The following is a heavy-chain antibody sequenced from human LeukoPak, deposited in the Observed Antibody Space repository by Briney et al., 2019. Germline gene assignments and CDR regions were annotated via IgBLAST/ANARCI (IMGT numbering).Heavy chain of an antibody. V-gene: IGHV6-1*01. CDR1: GDSVSSNSAA. J-gene: IGHJ3*02. CDR3: ARTKRFDIVVVPAARNDAFDI. Sequence: SQTLSLTCAISGDSVSSNSAAWNWIRQSPSRGLEWLGRTYYRSKWYNDYAVSVKSQITINPDTSKNQFSLQLNSVTPEDTAVYYCARTKRFDIVVVPAARNDAFDIWGQGTMVTVSS. D-gene: IGHD2-2*01. CDR2: TYYRSKWYN.